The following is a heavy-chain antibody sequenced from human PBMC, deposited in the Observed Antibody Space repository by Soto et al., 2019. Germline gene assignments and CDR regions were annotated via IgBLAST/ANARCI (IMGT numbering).Heavy chain of an antibody. J-gene: IGHJ6*02. CDR3: AKAGWGGDYYYGLDV. Sequence: RLSCAASGFNFNNYAMHWVRQAPGKGLEWVAVVSFDGSSTYYADSVKGRFTISRDSSNNTVSLQMNSLTNEDTAAYYCAKAGWGGDYYYGLDVWGQGTTVTVSS. D-gene: IGHD2-21*01. V-gene: IGHV3-30*18. CDR1: GFNFNNYA. CDR2: VSFDGSST.